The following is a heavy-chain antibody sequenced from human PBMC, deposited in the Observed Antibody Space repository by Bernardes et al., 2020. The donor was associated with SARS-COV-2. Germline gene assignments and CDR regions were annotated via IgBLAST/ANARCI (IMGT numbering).Heavy chain of an antibody. Sequence: GGSLRLSCAASGFSFSSYAMSWVRQAPGKGLEWVSVITATDGRAHYADSVKGRFSISRDNSKNTLYLQMNSLRAEDTAVYYCAKDLTGYSSSYKPFDYWGQGALVTVSS. CDR1: GFSFSSYA. J-gene: IGHJ4*02. V-gene: IGHV3-23*01. D-gene: IGHD6-19*01. CDR3: AKDLTGYSSSYKPFDY. CDR2: ITATDGRA.